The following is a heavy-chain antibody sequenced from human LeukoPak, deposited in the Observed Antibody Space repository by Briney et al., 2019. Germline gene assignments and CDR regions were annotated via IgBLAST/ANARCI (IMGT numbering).Heavy chain of an antibody. D-gene: IGHD1-26*01. J-gene: IGHJ4*02. CDR3: ARDLDIVGATASSDY. CDR1: GFTFSSYA. Sequence: LAGGSLRLSCAASGFTFSSYAMSWVRQAPGKGLEWVSAISGSGGSTYYADSVKGRFTISRDNSKNTLYLQMNSLRAEDTAVYYCARDLDIVGATASSDYWGQGTLVTVSS. V-gene: IGHV3-23*01. CDR2: ISGSGGST.